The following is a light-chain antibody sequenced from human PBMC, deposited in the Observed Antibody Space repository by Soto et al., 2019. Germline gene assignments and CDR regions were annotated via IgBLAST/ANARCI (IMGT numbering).Light chain of an antibody. Sequence: EIVMTQSPATLSVSPGERATLSCRASQGVSTNLAWFQQKPGQAPRLLIHGGSIRATGVPARFSGSGFGTEFTLTISSLQSGDFAIYYCQQYNDLPRFTFGPGTKVDI. V-gene: IGKV3-15*01. J-gene: IGKJ3*01. CDR1: QGVSTN. CDR2: GGS. CDR3: QQYNDLPRFT.